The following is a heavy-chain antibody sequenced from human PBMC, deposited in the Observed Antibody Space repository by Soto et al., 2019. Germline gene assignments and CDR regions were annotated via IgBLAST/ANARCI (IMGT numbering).Heavy chain of an antibody. V-gene: IGHV3-30-3*01. J-gene: IGHJ4*02. CDR1: GFTFSSYA. CDR3: ARVGSLHYFHY. CDR2: ISYDGSNK. Sequence: QVQLVESGGGVVQPGRSLRLSCAASGFTFSSYAMHWVRQAPGKGLEWVAVISYDGSNKYYADSVEGRFTISRANSKNTLFTQMTSLRAEDTDVYYCARVGSLHYFHYWGQGTLVTVSS. D-gene: IGHD6-13*01.